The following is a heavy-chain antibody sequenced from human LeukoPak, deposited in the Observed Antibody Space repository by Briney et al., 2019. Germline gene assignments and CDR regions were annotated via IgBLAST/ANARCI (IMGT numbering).Heavy chain of an antibody. J-gene: IGHJ5*02. V-gene: IGHV5-51*01. CDR3: ARSNAAAGTRGWFDP. D-gene: IGHD6-13*01. CDR1: GYSFTSYW. CDR2: IYPGDSDT. Sequence: GESLKISCKGSGYSFTSYWIGWVRQTPGKGLEWMGIIYPGDSDTRYSPSFQGQVTISADKSISTAYLQWSSLKASDTAMYYCARSNAAAGTRGWFDPWGQGTLVTVSS.